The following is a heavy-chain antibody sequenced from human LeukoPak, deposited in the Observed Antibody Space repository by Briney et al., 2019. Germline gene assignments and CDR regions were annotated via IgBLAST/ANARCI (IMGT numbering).Heavy chain of an antibody. J-gene: IGHJ3*02. CDR1: GFTFSSYS. V-gene: IGHV3-21*01. CDR2: ISSSSSYI. CDR3: AREVVAAAGVAFDI. D-gene: IGHD6-13*01. Sequence: GGSLRLSCAASGFTFSSYSMNWVRQAPGKGLEWVSSISSSSSYIYYADSVKGRFTISRDNAKNSLYLQMNSLRAEDTAVYYCAREVVAAAGVAFDIWGLGTMVTVSS.